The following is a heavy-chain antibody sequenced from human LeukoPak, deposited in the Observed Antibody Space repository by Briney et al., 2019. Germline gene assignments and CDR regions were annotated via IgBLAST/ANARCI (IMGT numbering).Heavy chain of an antibody. D-gene: IGHD2-2*03. J-gene: IGHJ4*02. CDR1: GFTFSSYA. Sequence: GGSLRLSCTASGFTFSSYAMSWVRQAPGKGLEWVSAISGSGDSTYYADSVKGRFTISRDNSKNTLYLQMNSLRAEDTAVYYCAEDLDKGPGFDDYFDYWGQGTLVTVSS. CDR3: AEDLDKGPGFDDYFDY. CDR2: ISGSGDST. V-gene: IGHV3-23*01.